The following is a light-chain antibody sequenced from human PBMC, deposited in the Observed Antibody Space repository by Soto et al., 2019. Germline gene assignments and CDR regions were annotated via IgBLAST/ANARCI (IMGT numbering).Light chain of an antibody. CDR1: QSLLYSFNNKNY. V-gene: IGKV4-1*01. J-gene: IGKJ2*01. Sequence: DIVMTQSPDSLAVSLGERATINCKSSQSLLYSFNNKNYLAWYQQKPGQPPKLLIYWASIRESGVPDRFTGSGSGTDFTPTISSLQAEDVAVYYCQQYSTTPPTNTFGQGTKLEIK. CDR3: QQYSTTPPTNT. CDR2: WAS.